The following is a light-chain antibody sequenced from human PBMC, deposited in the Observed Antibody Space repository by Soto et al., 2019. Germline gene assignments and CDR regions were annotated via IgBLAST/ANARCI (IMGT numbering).Light chain of an antibody. J-gene: IGKJ4*01. CDR3: QQYNNWPPLT. CDR1: QSISSTN. CDR2: GAS. Sequence: EIVLTQSPGTLSLSPGERATLSCRASQSISSTNLAWYQQKPGQAPRLLIYGASSRVTGIPVRFSGSGSGTDFTLTISRLEPEDFAVYYCQQYNNWPPLTFGGGTKVEIK. V-gene: IGKV3-20*01.